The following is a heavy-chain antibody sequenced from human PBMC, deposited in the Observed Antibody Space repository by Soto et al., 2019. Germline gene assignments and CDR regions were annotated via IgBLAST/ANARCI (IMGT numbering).Heavy chain of an antibody. CDR1: GGSIRVQSYY. CDR3: TRRYNWNDYYLDP. Sequence: PSETLSLTCTVSGGSIRVQSYYWTWIRQTPGKGLEWVGSSYYSGTSYFNPALKGRVTISVDTSTNQFSLRLTSVTAADTAVYYCTRRYNWNDYYLDPWGQGTLVTV. J-gene: IGHJ5*02. V-gene: IGHV4-39*01. CDR2: SYYSGTS. D-gene: IGHD1-20*01.